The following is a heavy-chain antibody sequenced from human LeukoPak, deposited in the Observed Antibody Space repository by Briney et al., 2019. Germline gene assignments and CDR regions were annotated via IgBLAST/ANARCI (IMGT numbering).Heavy chain of an antibody. CDR3: ARHYGP. V-gene: IGHV4-39*01. CDR1: GFTIGKSD. Sequence: GSLRLSCATSGFTIGKSDMAWVRQPPGKGLEWIGSIYYSGSTYYNPSLKSRVTISVDTSKNQFSLKLNSVTATDTAVYYCARHYGPWGQGTLVTVSS. J-gene: IGHJ4*02. D-gene: IGHD3-10*01. CDR2: IYYSGST.